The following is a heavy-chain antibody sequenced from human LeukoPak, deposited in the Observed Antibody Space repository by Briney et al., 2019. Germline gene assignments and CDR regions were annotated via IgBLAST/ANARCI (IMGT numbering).Heavy chain of an antibody. CDR1: GFTFSSFG. Sequence: GGSLRLSCAASGFTFSSFGMHWVRQAPGKGLEWVAFIRYDGSIKYYADSVKGRFTISRDNSKNTLYLQMSSLRAEDTAVYYCAKVEETSSYYTGGSFDIWGQGIMVTISS. V-gene: IGHV3-30*02. J-gene: IGHJ3*02. D-gene: IGHD1-26*01. CDR3: AKVEETSSYYTGGSFDI. CDR2: IRYDGSIK.